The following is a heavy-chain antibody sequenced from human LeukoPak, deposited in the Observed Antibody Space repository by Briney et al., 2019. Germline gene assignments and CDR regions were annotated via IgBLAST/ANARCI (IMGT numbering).Heavy chain of an antibody. D-gene: IGHD2-2*01. J-gene: IGHJ4*02. CDR3: ATWKPAAPDY. CDR2: ISYDGSNK. Sequence: PGGSLRLSCAASGFTFSSYGMHWVRQAPGKGLEWVAVISYDGSNKYYADSVKGRFTISRDNSKNTLYLQMNSLRAEDTAVYYCATWKPAAPDYWGQGTLVTVSS. V-gene: IGHV3-30*03. CDR1: GFTFSSYG.